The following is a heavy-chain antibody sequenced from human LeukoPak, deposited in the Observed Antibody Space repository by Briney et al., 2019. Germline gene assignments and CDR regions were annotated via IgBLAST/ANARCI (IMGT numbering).Heavy chain of an antibody. CDR2: LYYMRGA. V-gene: IGHV4-59*01. CDR3: ARDQSIAARGGYYYYMDV. D-gene: IGHD6-6*01. Sequence: SETLSLTCTVSGGSMSGYYWSWSRQPPGKGVEWIGNLYYMRGAWSKSSLKSRVTTSVDTSKNQFSLKLSSLTAADTAVYYCARDQSIAARGGYYYYMDVWGKGTTVTASS. CDR1: GGSMSGYY. J-gene: IGHJ6*03.